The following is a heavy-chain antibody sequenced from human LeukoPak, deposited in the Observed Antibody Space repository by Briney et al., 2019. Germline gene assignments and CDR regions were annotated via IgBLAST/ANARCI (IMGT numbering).Heavy chain of an antibody. J-gene: IGHJ4*02. CDR3: ARHDYSNYGYFDY. D-gene: IGHD4-4*01. CDR1: GGSISTYY. Sequence: LETLSLTCTVSGGSISTYYWSWIREPPGKGLEGIGYIYYSGSTNYNPSLKSRVTISVDTSKNQFSLKLSSVTAADTAVYYCARHDYSNYGYFDYWGQGTLVTVSS. V-gene: IGHV4-59*08. CDR2: IYYSGST.